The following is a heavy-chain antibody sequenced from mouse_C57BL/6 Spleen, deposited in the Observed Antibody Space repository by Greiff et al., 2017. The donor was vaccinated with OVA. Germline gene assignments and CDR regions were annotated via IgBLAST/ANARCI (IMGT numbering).Heavy chain of an antibody. D-gene: IGHD2-4*01. J-gene: IGHJ1*03. Sequence: VQLQQSGAELVKPGASVKISCKASGYAFSSYWMNWVKQRPGKGLAWIGQIYPGDGDTNYNGKFKGKATLTADKSSSTAYMQLSSLTSEDSAVYFCAKNYDYPYWYFDVWGTGTTVTVSS. V-gene: IGHV1-80*01. CDR1: GYAFSSYW. CDR2: IYPGDGDT. CDR3: AKNYDYPYWYFDV.